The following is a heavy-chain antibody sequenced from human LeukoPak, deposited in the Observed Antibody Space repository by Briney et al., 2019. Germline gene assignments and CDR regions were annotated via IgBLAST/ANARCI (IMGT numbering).Heavy chain of an antibody. CDR2: LSGDSDTI. D-gene: IGHD1-26*01. CDR1: GFTLSDYY. J-gene: IGHJ6*02. Sequence: GGSRRLSCAASGFTLSDYYMSWIRQAPGKGREWVSYLSGDSDTIDYADAVRGRFTISRDNAKDSVYLQMNSLRAEDTALYYCARGGAHGMDVWGQGTTVTVS. CDR3: ARGGAHGMDV. V-gene: IGHV3-11*01.